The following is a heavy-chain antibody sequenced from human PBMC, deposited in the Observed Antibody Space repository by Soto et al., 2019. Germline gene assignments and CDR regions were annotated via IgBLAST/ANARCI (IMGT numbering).Heavy chain of an antibody. V-gene: IGHV4-31*03. Sequence: QVQLQESGPGLVKPSQTLSLTCTVSGGSISSGGYYWSWIRQHPGKGLEWIGYIYYSGSTYYNPSLKSRLTIAVDTSKNQFSLKLTSVTAADTAVYYCARDLEGRWFDPWGHGTLVTVSS. CDR2: IYYSGST. CDR1: GGSISSGGYY. J-gene: IGHJ5*02. CDR3: ARDLEGRWFDP. D-gene: IGHD3-10*01.